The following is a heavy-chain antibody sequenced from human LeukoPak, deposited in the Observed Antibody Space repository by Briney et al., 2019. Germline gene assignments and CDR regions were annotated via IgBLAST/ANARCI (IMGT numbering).Heavy chain of an antibody. CDR3: ARDLPGYYDDSGSSYGGLDV. CDR1: GVSISSGAFY. J-gene: IGHJ6*02. V-gene: IGHV4-31*02. Sequence: SETLSLTCTVSGVSISSGAFYWSWVRQHPGKGLEWIGYISYSGSTSYNPSLQSRLTISVDSSKNQFSLKLSSVTAADTAVYYCARDLPGYYDDSGSSYGGLDVWGQGTTVTVSS. CDR2: ISYSGST. D-gene: IGHD3-22*01.